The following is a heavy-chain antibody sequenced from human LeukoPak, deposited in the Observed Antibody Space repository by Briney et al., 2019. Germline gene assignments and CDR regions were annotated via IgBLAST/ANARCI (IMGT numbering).Heavy chain of an antibody. J-gene: IGHJ4*02. CDR2: IYYSGST. D-gene: IGHD6-19*01. Sequence: SQTLSLTCTVSGGSISSGGYYWSWIRQHPGKGLEWIGYIYYSGSTNYNPSLKSRVTISLDTSKNQFSLKLSSVTAADTAVYYCARDYLPSSGWYYWGQGTLVTVSS. CDR1: GGSISSGGYY. V-gene: IGHV4-61*08. CDR3: ARDYLPSSGWYY.